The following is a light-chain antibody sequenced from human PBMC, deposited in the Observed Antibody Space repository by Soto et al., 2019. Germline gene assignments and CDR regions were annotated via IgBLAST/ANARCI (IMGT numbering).Light chain of an antibody. CDR1: SSNIGNNY. CDR2: DNN. Sequence: QSVLTQPPSVSAAPGQKVTISCSGRSSNIGNNYVSWYQHLPGTAPNLLIYDNNNRPSGIPDRISGSKSGTSATLGITGLQTGDEAAYYCATWDNSLSAAVFGPGTKLTFL. V-gene: IGLV1-51*01. CDR3: ATWDNSLSAAV. J-gene: IGLJ1*01.